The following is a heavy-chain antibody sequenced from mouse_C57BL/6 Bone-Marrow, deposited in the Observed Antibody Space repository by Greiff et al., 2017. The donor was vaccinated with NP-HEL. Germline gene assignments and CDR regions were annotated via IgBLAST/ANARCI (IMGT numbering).Heavy chain of an antibody. V-gene: IGHV1-66*01. D-gene: IGHD1-1*01. J-gene: IGHJ2*01. Sequence: QVQLQQSGPELVKPGASVKISCKASGYSFTSYYIHWVKQRPGQGLEWIGWIYPGSGNTKYNEKFKGKATLTADTSSSTAYMQLSSLTSEDSAVYYCARLGYGSSYDYWGQGTTLTVSA. CDR2: IYPGSGNT. CDR3: ARLGYGSSYDY. CDR1: GYSFTSYY.